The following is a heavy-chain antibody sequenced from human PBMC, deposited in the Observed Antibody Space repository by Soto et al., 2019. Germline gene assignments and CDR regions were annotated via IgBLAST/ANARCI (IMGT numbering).Heavy chain of an antibody. J-gene: IGHJ4*02. CDR2: IYYSGST. CDR3: ARTTSRVVVFDY. D-gene: IGHD2-2*01. Sequence: SETLSLTCTVSGGSISSGDYYWSWIRQPPGKGLEWIGYIYYSGSTYYNPSLKSRVTISVDTSKNQFSLKLSSVTAADTAVYYCARTTSRVVVFDYWGQGTLVTVSS. CDR1: GGSISSGDYY. V-gene: IGHV4-30-4*01.